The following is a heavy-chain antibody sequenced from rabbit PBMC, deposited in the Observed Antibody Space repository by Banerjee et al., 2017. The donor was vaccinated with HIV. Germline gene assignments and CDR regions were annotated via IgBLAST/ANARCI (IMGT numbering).Heavy chain of an antibody. CDR1: GFDFSNYY. V-gene: IGHV1S7*01. Sequence: QLKESGGGLVQPGRSLKLSCKASGFDFSNYYVSWVRQAPGKGLEWIGYINPDYGSTDYASWVNGRFTISLDNAQNTVFLQMTSLTAADTATYFCARRDPGVPAYGWPTLNLWGPGTLVTVS. CDR2: INPDYGST. CDR3: ARRDPGVPAYGWPTLNL. J-gene: IGHJ4*01. D-gene: IGHD3-1*01.